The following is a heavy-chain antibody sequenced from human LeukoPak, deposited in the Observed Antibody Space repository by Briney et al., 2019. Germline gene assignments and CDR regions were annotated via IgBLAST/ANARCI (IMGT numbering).Heavy chain of an antibody. Sequence: PGGSLRLSCAASEFTFSSYSMNWVRQAPGKGLEWVSYITNSGNSKSYADSVKGRFTISRDNAKNSLYLQLNSLRDEDTAIYYCTRSGWDYWGQGTLVTVSS. J-gene: IGHJ4*02. CDR3: TRSGWDY. V-gene: IGHV3-48*02. CDR2: ITNSGNSK. CDR1: EFTFSSYS. D-gene: IGHD6-19*01.